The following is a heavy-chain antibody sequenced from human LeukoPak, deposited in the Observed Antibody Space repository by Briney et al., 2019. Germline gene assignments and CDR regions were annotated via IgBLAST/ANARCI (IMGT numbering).Heavy chain of an antibody. CDR2: ISAYNGNT. V-gene: IGHV1-18*01. D-gene: IGHD5-12*01. J-gene: IGHJ4*02. Sequence: GASVKVSCKASGYTFTSYGISWVRQAPGQGLEWMGWISAYNGNTNYAQKLQGRVTMTTDTSTSTAYMELRSLRSDDTAVYYCARARRGYSGYDRLDYWGQGTLVTVSS. CDR1: GYTFTSYG. CDR3: ARARRGYSGYDRLDY.